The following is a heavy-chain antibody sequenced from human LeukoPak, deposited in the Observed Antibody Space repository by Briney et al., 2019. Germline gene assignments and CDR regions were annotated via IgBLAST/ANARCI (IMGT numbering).Heavy chain of an antibody. CDR1: GGSISSYY. Sequence: SETLSLTCTVSGGSISSYYWSWIRQPPGKGLEWIGYISYSGNTNYNPSLKSRVTISVDTSKNQFSLKLTSVTAADAAVYYCARQGGYIAPLALWGQGTLVTVSA. CDR2: ISYSGNT. D-gene: IGHD6-13*01. J-gene: IGHJ4*02. V-gene: IGHV4-59*08. CDR3: ARQGGYIAPLAL.